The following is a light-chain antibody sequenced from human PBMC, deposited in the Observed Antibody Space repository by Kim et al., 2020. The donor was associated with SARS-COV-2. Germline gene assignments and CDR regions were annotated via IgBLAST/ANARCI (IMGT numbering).Light chain of an antibody. CDR1: QTINNNY. J-gene: IGKJ2*01. Sequence: PGERATLSCRASQTINNNYLAWYQRKPGQAPRLLISDASRRAAGIPDRFSGSGSGTDFTLTISRLEPEDFAVYFCHQYGGALPYTFGQGTKLEI. V-gene: IGKV3-20*01. CDR2: DAS. CDR3: HQYGGALPYT.